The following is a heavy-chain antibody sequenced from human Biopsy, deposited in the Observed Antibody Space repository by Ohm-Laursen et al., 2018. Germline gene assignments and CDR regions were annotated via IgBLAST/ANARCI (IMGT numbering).Heavy chain of an antibody. D-gene: IGHD3-3*01. CDR2: IYYSGNT. J-gene: IGHJ4*02. V-gene: IGHV4-39*01. Sequence: SDTLSLTCTVSGGSISDSTYHWGWIRQSPGKGLVWIGNIYYSGNTDNSPSLKSRVSISMDTSNNHFSLKMRSVTVADTAVYYCARQVEIWSGYVDYWGQGTLVTVSS. CDR1: GGSISDSTYH. CDR3: ARQVEIWSGYVDY.